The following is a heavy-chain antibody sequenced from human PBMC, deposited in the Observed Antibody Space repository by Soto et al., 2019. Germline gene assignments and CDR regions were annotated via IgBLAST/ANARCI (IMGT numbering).Heavy chain of an antibody. Sequence: SGGSLRLSCTVSGFAFNNYGINWVRQAPGKGLEWVSSISKSDYTYYSDSVKGRFTISRDNAKSSVSLQMNTLRVDDTAVYYCAREDSIIIPAVSDFWGQGTLVTAPQ. CDR3: AREDSIIIPAVSDF. V-gene: IGHV3-21*01. CDR2: ISKSDYT. CDR1: GFAFNNYG. D-gene: IGHD3-22*01. J-gene: IGHJ4*02.